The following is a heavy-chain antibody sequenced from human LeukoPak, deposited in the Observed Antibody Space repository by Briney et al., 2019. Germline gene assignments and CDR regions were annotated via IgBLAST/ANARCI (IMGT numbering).Heavy chain of an antibody. CDR2: SYYSGST. CDR3: ARRSNNAFDI. CDR1: GASLSSGDYY. Sequence: SETLSLTCTVSGASLSSGDYYWSWIRQPPGKGLEWIGYSYYSGSTYYNPSLNSRVAISVDTSKNQFSLKLSSVTAADTAVYYCARRSNNAFDIWGQGTMVTVSS. J-gene: IGHJ3*02. V-gene: IGHV4-30-4*01.